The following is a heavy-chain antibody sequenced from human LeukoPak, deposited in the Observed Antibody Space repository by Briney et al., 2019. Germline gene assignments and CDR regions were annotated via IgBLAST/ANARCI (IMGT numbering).Heavy chain of an antibody. Sequence: GGSLRLSCAASGVTFSNAWMSWVRQAPGKGLEWVGRIKSNSDGATTDYAAPVKGRFIISRDDSKNTLYLQMNSLKTEDTAVYPCTTCISTTSGYSRWFDPWGQGTLVTVSS. CDR1: GVTFSNAW. CDR3: TTCISTTSGYSRWFDP. J-gene: IGHJ5*02. D-gene: IGHD2-2*01. CDR2: IKSNSDGATT. V-gene: IGHV3-15*01.